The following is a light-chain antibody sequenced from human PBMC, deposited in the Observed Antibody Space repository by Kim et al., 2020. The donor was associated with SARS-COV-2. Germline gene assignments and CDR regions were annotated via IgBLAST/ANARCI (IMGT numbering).Light chain of an antibody. CDR2: GAS. J-gene: IGKJ2*01. CDR3: QRYGSSPKYA. V-gene: IGKV3-20*01. CDR1: QSVSSSY. Sequence: EIVLTQSPGTLSLSPGERATLSCRASQSVSSSYLTWYQQKPGQAPRLLIYGASSRATGIPDRLSGSGSGTDFTLTISGLEPEDFAVYYCQRYGSSPKYAFGQGTKVDIK.